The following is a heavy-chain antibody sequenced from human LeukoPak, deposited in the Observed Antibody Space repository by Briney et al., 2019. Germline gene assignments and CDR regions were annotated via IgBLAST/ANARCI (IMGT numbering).Heavy chain of an antibody. D-gene: IGHD3-10*01. J-gene: IGHJ4*02. CDR2: INHSGST. CDR1: GGSFSGYY. Sequence: PSETLSLTCAVYGGSFSGYYWSWIRQPPGKGREWIGEINHSGSTNYNPSLKSRVTISVDTSKNQFSLKLSSVTAADTAVYYCARKPMVRGVIITYYFDYWGQGTLVTVSS. CDR3: ARKPMVRGVIITYYFDY. V-gene: IGHV4-34*01.